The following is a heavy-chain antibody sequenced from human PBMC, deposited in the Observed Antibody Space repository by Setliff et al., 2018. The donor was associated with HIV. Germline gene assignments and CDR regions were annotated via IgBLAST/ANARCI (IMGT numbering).Heavy chain of an antibody. V-gene: IGHV4-59*11. Sequence: SKTLSLTCTVSGGPIRSHYWSWIRQPPGKGLEWIGSFYHTGSTHYNPSLKSRTTMSLDTSRNQVSLKLSSVSAADTAVYYCARDQGLELRGDYYYYGMDVWGQGTTVTVSS. J-gene: IGHJ6*02. CDR3: ARDQGLELRGDYYYYGMDV. CDR2: FYHTGST. D-gene: IGHD1-7*01. CDR1: GGPIRSHY.